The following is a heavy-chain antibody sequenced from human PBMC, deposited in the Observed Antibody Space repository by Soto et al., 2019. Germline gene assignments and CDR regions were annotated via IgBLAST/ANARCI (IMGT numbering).Heavy chain of an antibody. J-gene: IGHJ5*02. V-gene: IGHV1-69*02. CDR2: IIPILGIA. D-gene: IGHD3-9*01. CDR3: ARVLTDDILTGYYQRAWFDP. Sequence: SVKISCKASGGTFSSYTISWVRQAPGQGLEWMGRIIPILGIANYAQKFQGRVTITADKSTSTAYMELSSLRSEDTAVYYCARVLTDDILTGYYQRAWFDPWG. CDR1: GGTFSSYT.